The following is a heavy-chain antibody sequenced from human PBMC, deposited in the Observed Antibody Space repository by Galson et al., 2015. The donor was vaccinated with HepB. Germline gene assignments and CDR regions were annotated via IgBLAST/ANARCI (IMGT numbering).Heavy chain of an antibody. CDR3: ARVFRGSKFDY. D-gene: IGHD5/OR15-5a*01. CDR2: INSDSSST. V-gene: IGHV3-74*01. J-gene: IGHJ4*02. Sequence: SMRLSCAASGFTFSSSWIHWVSQAPGKGLLWVSRINSDSSSTSYATSVKGRFTISRDKTKNTLYLQLNCLRAADTAVYYCARVFRGSKFDYWGQGTLVTVSS. CDR1: GFTFSSSW.